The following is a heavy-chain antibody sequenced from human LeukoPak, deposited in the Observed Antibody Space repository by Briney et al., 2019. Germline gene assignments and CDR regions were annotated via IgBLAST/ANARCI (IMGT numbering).Heavy chain of an antibody. Sequence: GGSLRLSCAASGFTFYDHGMSWVRQVPGKGLEWVSGINWNGGSTGYAGSVKVRFTISRDNAKNSLYLQMNSLRAEDTALYYCAAGDRNGWYFDYWGQGTLVTVSS. D-gene: IGHD6-19*01. CDR3: AAGDRNGWYFDY. CDR1: GFTFYDHG. CDR2: INWNGGST. J-gene: IGHJ4*02. V-gene: IGHV3-20*04.